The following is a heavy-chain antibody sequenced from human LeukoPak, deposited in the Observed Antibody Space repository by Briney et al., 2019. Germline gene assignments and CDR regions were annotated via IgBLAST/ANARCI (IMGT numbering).Heavy chain of an antibody. D-gene: IGHD3-10*01. J-gene: IGHJ4*02. V-gene: IGHV3-48*04. CDR3: ARSGAPIDY. CDR1: GFNFSACG. CDR2: ISTSSRTK. Sequence: PGGSLRLSCAASGFNFSACGMNWVRQAPGKGLEWVSFISTSSRTKYYADSVKGRFTISRDNAKNSLYLQMNSLRAEDTAVYYCARSGAPIDYWGQGTLVTVSS.